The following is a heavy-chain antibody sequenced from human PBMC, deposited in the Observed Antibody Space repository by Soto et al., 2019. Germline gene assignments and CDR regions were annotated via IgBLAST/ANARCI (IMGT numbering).Heavy chain of an antibody. V-gene: IGHV3-66*01. D-gene: IGHD3-9*01. J-gene: IGHJ4*02. CDR2: IYSDGST. CDR3: ATLTKYDILTGFSPS. CDR1: GFTVNSNY. Sequence: EVQLVESGGGLVQPGGSLRLSCAASGFTVNSNYMSWVRQAPGKGLEWVSVIYSDGSTYFAESVKGRFIISSDHSNDTLYFTMVSLRAEETAVYYCATLTKYDILTGFSPSWGQGTLVSVSS.